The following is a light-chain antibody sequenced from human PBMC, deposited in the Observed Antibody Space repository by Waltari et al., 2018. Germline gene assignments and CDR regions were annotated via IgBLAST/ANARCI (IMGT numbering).Light chain of an antibody. J-gene: IGLJ3*02. Sequence: SYELTQPPSVSVSPGQTARITCSGDALPKQYAYWYQQKPGQAPVLVIYKDSERPSGIPERFSGSSSGTTVTLTISGVQAEDEAGYYCQSADSSGRVFGGGTKLTVL. CDR3: QSADSSGRV. V-gene: IGLV3-25*03. CDR1: ALPKQY. CDR2: KDS.